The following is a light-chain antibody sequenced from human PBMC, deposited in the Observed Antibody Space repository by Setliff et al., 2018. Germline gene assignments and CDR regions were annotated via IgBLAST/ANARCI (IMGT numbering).Light chain of an antibody. CDR3: SSYTSSSTLYV. CDR1: SSDVGDYKY. V-gene: IGLV2-14*01. J-gene: IGLJ1*01. CDR2: EVS. Sequence: QSVLTQPASVSGSPGQSITISCTGTSSDVGDYKYVSWYQQLPGKAPKLIIFEVSNRPSGVSNRFSGSKSGNTASLAISGLQAEDEADYYCSSYTSSSTLYVFGTGTKVTVL.